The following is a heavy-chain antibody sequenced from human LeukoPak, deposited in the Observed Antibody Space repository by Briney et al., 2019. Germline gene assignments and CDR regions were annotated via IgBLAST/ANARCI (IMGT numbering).Heavy chain of an antibody. CDR1: GGSVSIDY. Sequence: SETLSLTCTVSGGSVSIDYWSWIRQPPGKGLGWIGYIYCSGSTNYNPSLKSRVTISVDTSKTQFSLKLSSVTAADTAVYYCARHHIAAALNWFDPWGQGTLVTVSS. D-gene: IGHD6-13*01. J-gene: IGHJ5*02. CDR3: ARHHIAAALNWFDP. CDR2: IYCSGST. V-gene: IGHV4-59*08.